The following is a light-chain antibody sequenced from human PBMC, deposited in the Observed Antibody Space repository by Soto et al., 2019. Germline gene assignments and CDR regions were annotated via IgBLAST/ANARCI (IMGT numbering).Light chain of an antibody. Sequence: QSVLTQAPSASGTPGQRVTISCSGSNSNIGSNTVSWYQQVPGTAPKVLIYNNDQRPSGVPDRLSGSKSGTSASLAIGGLQSEDEADYNCAAWDGSLNGWVFGGGTKLTVL. CDR1: NSNIGSNT. CDR2: NND. J-gene: IGLJ3*02. CDR3: AAWDGSLNGWV. V-gene: IGLV1-44*01.